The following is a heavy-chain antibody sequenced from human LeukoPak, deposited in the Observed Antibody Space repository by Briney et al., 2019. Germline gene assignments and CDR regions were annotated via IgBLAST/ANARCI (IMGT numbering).Heavy chain of an antibody. D-gene: IGHD2-2*01. CDR2: ISSSGSTI. CDR3: ARGLVPAAYYGMDV. V-gene: IGHV3-48*03. J-gene: IGHJ6*02. Sequence: GGSLRLSCAASGFTFSSYEMNWVRQAPGKGLEWVSYISSSGSTIYYADSVKGRFTISRDNAKNSLYLQMNSLRAEDTAVYYCARGLVPAAYYGMDVWGQGTTVTVSS. CDR1: GFTFSSYE.